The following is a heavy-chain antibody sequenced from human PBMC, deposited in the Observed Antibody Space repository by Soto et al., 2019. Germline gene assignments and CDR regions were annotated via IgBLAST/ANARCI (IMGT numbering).Heavy chain of an antibody. D-gene: IGHD1-26*01. CDR2: TTSNGGTT. CDR3: GGYSGDGIWS. CDR1: GSTFSSYS. Sequence: EVQLVESGGSLVQPGGSLRLSCAASGSTFSSYSMHWVRQAPGKELEYDSATTSNGGTTSYEKSEKGRFTISRDNSKNMMYLQMGRVRAEDMGVYYCGGYSGDGIWSWGQGTLVSVSS. J-gene: IGHJ5*02. V-gene: IGHV3-64*01.